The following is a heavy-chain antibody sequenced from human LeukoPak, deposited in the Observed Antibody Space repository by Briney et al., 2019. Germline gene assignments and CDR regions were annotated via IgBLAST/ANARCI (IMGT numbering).Heavy chain of an antibody. V-gene: IGHV3-53*01. CDR2: IYSDNT. CDR1: GFTVSSNS. J-gene: IGHJ6*03. Sequence: PGGSLRLSCTVSGFTVSSNSMSWVRQAPGKGLEWVSFIYSDNTHYSDSVKGRFTISRDNAKNSLYLQMNSLRAEDTAVYYCARTNRRGIVVVPAAMRNYYMDVWGKGTTVTVSS. D-gene: IGHD2-2*01. CDR3: ARTNRRGIVVVPAAMRNYYMDV.